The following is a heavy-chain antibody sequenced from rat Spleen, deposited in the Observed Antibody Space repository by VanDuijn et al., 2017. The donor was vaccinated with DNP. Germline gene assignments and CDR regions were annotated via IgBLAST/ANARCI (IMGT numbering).Heavy chain of an antibody. CDR1: GFSFSNFA. J-gene: IGHJ2*01. V-gene: IGHV5-27*01. CDR2: ISSSGGST. Sequence: EVQLVESGGGLVQPGRSLKLSCAASGFSFSNFAMAWVRQAPTKGLEWVATISSSGGSTYYRASVTGRFTISRDNTKITLYLQMDNLRSEDTATYYCTTDFERGYWGQGVMVTVSS. D-gene: IGHD1-11*01. CDR3: TTDFERGY.